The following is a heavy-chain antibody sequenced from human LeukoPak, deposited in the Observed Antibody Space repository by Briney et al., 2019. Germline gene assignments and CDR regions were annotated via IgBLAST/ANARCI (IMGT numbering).Heavy chain of an antibody. Sequence: GGSLRLSCAASGFTFSNYWMSWVRQAPGKGLEWVADIKQDATQKYYVDSVEGRFTISRDNAKNSLYLQMNSLRVEDTAVYYCARGTYGMDVWGQGTTVTVSS. CDR1: GFTFSNYW. CDR3: ARGTYGMDV. J-gene: IGHJ6*02. V-gene: IGHV3-7*02. CDR2: IKQDATQK.